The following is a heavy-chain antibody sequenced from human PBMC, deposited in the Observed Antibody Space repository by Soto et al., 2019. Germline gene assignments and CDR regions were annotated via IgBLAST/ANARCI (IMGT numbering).Heavy chain of an antibody. V-gene: IGHV1-69*08. D-gene: IGHD3-16*01. J-gene: IGHJ5*02. CDR3: ARDRDIVWGGAKHWFDP. CDR1: GGTFSSYT. CDR2: IIPILGIA. Sequence: QVQLVQSGAEVKKPGSSVKVSCKASGGTFSSYTISWVRQAPGQGLEWMGRIIPILGIANYAQKFQGRVTITADKSTSTAYMELSSLRSEDTAVYYCARDRDIVWGGAKHWFDPWGQGTLVTVSS.